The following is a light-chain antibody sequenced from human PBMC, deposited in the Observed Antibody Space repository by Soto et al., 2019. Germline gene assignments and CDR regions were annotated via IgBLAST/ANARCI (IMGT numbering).Light chain of an antibody. Sequence: IEMTQSPVTLSVSAGERATLLCSASQSVGTNLAGYQQKPGQVPRLLIYAASTRATDIPARFSGSGSGTEFTLTISSLQSEDFAVYYCQQYNNWPPGVTFGQGTLLEI. CDR1: QSVGTN. V-gene: IGKV3-15*01. CDR2: AAS. CDR3: QQYNNWPPGVT. J-gene: IGKJ5*01.